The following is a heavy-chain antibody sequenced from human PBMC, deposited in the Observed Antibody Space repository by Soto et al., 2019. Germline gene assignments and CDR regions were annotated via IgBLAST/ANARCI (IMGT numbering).Heavy chain of an antibody. V-gene: IGHV2-5*02. CDR2: IFWDDDK. CDR1: GFSLTTSGVG. D-gene: IGHD2-8*02. J-gene: IGHJ4*02. CDR3: ARILTATGGHFDS. Sequence: SGLRGEPTQTLTLTCSFSGFSLTTSGVGVGWVRQSPEKALEWLALIFWDDDKRYSPSLRSRLTIAKDTSKNQVVLTLTNVEPVDTATYYCARILTATGGHFDSWGQGALVTVSS.